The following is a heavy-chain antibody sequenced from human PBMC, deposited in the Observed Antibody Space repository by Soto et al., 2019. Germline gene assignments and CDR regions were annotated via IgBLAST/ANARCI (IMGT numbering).Heavy chain of an antibody. CDR1: GFTFSLYS. CDR2: ITSSSSYI. CDR3: VRARSTDRHPDY. D-gene: IGHD3-22*01. Sequence: GGSLRLSCAASGFTFSLYSMIWVRQAPGKGLEWVASITSSSSYIYYEDSLKGRFTISRDNATNSLFLQLDSLRAEDTAVYFCVRARSTDRHPDYWGQGTLVTVSS. V-gene: IGHV3-21*01. J-gene: IGHJ4*02.